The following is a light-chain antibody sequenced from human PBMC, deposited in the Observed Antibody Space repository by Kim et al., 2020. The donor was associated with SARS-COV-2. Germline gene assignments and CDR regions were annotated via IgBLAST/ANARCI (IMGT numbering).Light chain of an antibody. CDR3: QQSNDWPLT. J-gene: IGKJ4*01. V-gene: IGKV3D-15*01. CDR1: QSVSSN. CDR2: GAS. Sequence: SVSPGESATLSCRASQSVSSNLAWYQQKPGQAPRLLISGASSRATGIPARFSGSGWGTDFTLTISSLQSEDFAVYYCQQSNDWPLTFGGGTKVEI.